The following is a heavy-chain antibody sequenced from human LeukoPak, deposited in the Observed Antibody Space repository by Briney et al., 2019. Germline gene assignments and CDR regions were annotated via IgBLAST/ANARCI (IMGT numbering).Heavy chain of an antibody. CDR2: IWFDGSNW. CDR1: GFTFSNYG. D-gene: IGHD7-27*01. CDR3: AREGWGSRSAFDI. J-gene: IGHJ3*02. V-gene: IGHV3-33*01. Sequence: GGSLRLSCAASGFTFSNYGMHWVRQAPGKGLEWVSVIWFDGSNWFYVDSVKGRFTISRDNSKNTLYLQMNSLRVEDTAVYYCAREGWGSRSAFDIWGQGTLVTVSS.